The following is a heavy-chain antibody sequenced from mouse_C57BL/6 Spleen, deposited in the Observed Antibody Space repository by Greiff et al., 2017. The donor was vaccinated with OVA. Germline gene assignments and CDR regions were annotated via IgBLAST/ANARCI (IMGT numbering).Heavy chain of an antibody. D-gene: IGHD2-4*01. Sequence: EVKLEESGAELVKPGASVKLSCTASGFNIKDYYMHWVKQRTEQGLEWIGRIDPEDGETKYAPKFQGKATITADTSSNTAYLQLSSLTSEDTAVYYCARMITTSSYFDYWGQGTTLTGSS. CDR3: ARMITTSSYFDY. V-gene: IGHV14-2*01. CDR1: GFNIKDYY. CDR2: IDPEDGET. J-gene: IGHJ2*01.